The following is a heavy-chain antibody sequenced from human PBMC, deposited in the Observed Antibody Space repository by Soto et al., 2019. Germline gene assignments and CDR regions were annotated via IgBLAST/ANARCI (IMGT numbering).Heavy chain of an antibody. V-gene: IGHV4-39*01. CDR2: IYYSGST. CDR3: PRLGYDFRSGYPGPFDY. Sequence: PSETLSLTXTVSGGSISSSSYYWGWIRQPPGKGLEWIGSIYYSGSTYYNPSLKSRVTISVDTSKNQFSLKLSSVTAADTAVYYCPRLGYDFRSGYPGPFDYWGQGTLVTVS. J-gene: IGHJ4*02. CDR1: GGSISSSSYY. D-gene: IGHD3-3*01.